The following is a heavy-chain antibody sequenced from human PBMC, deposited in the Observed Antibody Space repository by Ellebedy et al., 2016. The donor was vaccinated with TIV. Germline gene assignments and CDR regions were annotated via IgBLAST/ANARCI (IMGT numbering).Heavy chain of an antibody. D-gene: IGHD5-12*01. V-gene: IGHV4-59*08. CDR2: IYYNENT. CDR1: GASISSYY. J-gene: IGHJ4*02. CDR3: ASTPFSAGSGYHPHDY. Sequence: MPSETLSLTCTVSGASISSYYWSWIRQPPGKGLEWIGYIYYNENTNYNHSLKSRVTISVDTSKNQFSLNLNSVTAADTAVYFCASTPFSAGSGYHPHDYWGQGILVTVSS.